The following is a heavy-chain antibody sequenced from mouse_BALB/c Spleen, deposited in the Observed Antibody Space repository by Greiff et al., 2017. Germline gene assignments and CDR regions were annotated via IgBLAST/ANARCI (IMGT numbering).Heavy chain of an antibody. J-gene: IGHJ2*01. CDR3: ARKDDGSSYFDY. CDR1: GFTFSSFG. Sequence: EVKLVESGGGLVQPGGSRKLSCAASGFTFSSFGMHWVRQAPEKGLEWVAYISSGSSTIYYADTVKGRFTISRDNPKNTLFLQMTSLRSEDTAMYYCARKDDGSSYFDYWGQGTTLTVSS. D-gene: IGHD1-1*01. CDR2: ISSGSSTI. V-gene: IGHV5-17*02.